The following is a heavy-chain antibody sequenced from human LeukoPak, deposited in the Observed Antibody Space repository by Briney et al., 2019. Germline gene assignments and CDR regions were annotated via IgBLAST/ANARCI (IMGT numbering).Heavy chain of an antibody. CDR3: ATYKYDYVWGNQHFDY. V-gene: IGHV4-39*07. CDR2: INYRGST. Sequence: SETLSLTCTVSNASLSSNTYYRAWIRQPPGKGLEYIGSINYRGSTYYNPSLKSRVTLSVGTSKNQFSLKLNSVTAADTAVYYCATYKYDYVWGNQHFDYWGQGTLVAVSS. J-gene: IGHJ4*02. D-gene: IGHD3-16*01. CDR1: NASLSSNTYY.